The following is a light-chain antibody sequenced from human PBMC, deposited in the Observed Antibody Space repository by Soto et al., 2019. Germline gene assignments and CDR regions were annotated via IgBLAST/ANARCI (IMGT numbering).Light chain of an antibody. V-gene: IGKV3D-20*01. J-gene: IGKJ4*01. CDR1: QSVSSSY. Sequence: VMTQSPATLSVSPGERATLSCRASQSVSSSYLAWYQQKPGLAPRLLIYDASSRATGIPDRFSGSGSGTDFTLTISRLEPEDFAVYYCQQYGSSPSLTFGGGTKVDI. CDR3: QQYGSSPSLT. CDR2: DAS.